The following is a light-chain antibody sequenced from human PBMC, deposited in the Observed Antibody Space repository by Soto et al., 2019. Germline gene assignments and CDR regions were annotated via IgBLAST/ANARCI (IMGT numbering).Light chain of an antibody. CDR2: GAS. CDR1: QSVSSSY. J-gene: IGKJ4*01. V-gene: IGKV3-20*01. Sequence: EVVLTQSPCTLYLSPGERATLSCRASQSVSSSYLAWYQQKPGQAPRLLIYGASSRATGIPDRFSGSGSGTDFTLTISRLEPEDFAVYYCQQYGSSPLTFGGGTKVEIK. CDR3: QQYGSSPLT.